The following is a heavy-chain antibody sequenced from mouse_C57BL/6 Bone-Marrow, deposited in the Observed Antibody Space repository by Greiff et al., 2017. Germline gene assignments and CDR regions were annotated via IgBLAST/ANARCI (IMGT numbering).Heavy chain of an antibody. Sequence: KLVESGGGLVQPGGSLSLSCAASGFTFTDYYMSWVRQPPGKALGWLGFIRNKANGYTTEYSASVKGRFTISRVNSQSILYLQMNALRAEDSATYYCARILDWYFDVWGTGTTVTVSS. CDR1: GFTFTDYY. V-gene: IGHV7-3*01. CDR2: IRNKANGYTT. CDR3: ARILDWYFDV. J-gene: IGHJ1*03.